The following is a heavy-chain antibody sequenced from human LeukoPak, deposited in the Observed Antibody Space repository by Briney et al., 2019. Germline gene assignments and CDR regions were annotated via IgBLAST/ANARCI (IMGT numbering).Heavy chain of an antibody. D-gene: IGHD6-13*01. Sequence: SETLSLTCTISAGSISSYYWTWIRQPPGKGLEWIGRIYTSGSTNYNPSLKSRVTISVDTSKNQFSLKLSSVTAADTAVYYCASIAAAGNYYYYYYMDVWGKGTTVTVSS. J-gene: IGHJ6*03. CDR2: IYTSGST. CDR1: AGSISSYY. V-gene: IGHV4-4*08. CDR3: ASIAAAGNYYYYYYMDV.